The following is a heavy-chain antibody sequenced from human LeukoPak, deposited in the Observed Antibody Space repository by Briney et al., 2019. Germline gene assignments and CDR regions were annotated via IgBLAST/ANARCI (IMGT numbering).Heavy chain of an antibody. CDR3: ARETVAGTFDQ. CDR1: GFTLSDYY. CDR2: ISSRDGTI. Sequence: GGSLRLSCGVGGFTLSDYYISWIRQAPGKGLKWVSDISSRDGTIHFADSVRGRFTISWDNAKNSLYLQMNSLGVDDTAVYYCARETVAGTFDQWGQGTLVTVSS. J-gene: IGHJ4*02. D-gene: IGHD6-19*01. V-gene: IGHV3-11*01.